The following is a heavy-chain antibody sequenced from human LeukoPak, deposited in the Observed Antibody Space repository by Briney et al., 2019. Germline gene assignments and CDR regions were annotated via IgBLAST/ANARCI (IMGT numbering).Heavy chain of an antibody. CDR3: AKGSTYFYDSSHMDV. CDR2: IKQDGSEK. V-gene: IGHV3-7*01. Sequence: GGSLRLSCAASGFTFSSYWMSWVRQAPGKGLEWVANIKQDGSEKYYVDSVKGRFTISRDNAKNSLYLQMNSLRVEDTAVYYCAKGSTYFYDSSHMDVWGKGTTVTVSS. CDR1: GFTFSSYW. D-gene: IGHD3-22*01. J-gene: IGHJ6*03.